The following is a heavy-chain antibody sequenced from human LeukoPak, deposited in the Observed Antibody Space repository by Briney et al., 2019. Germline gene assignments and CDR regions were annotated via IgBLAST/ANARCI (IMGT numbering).Heavy chain of an antibody. CDR2: IKEDGSVK. V-gene: IGHV3-7*03. CDR3: ARDPYYYDSSGYSP. CDR1: GFTFSSFW. Sequence: GGSLRLSCAASGFTFSSFWMIWVRQAPGKGLEWVANIKEDGSVKNYVDSVKGRFTISRDNAKNSLYLQMNSLRAEDTAVYYCARDPYYYDSSGYSPWGQGTLVTVSS. J-gene: IGHJ4*02. D-gene: IGHD3-22*01.